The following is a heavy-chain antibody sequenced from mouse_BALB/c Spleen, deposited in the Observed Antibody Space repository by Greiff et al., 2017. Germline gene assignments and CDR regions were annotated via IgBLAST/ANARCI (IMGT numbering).Heavy chain of an antibody. CDR1: GYTFTSYW. V-gene: IGHV1S81*02. J-gene: IGHJ4*01. CDR3: ARSHYYYAMDY. Sequence: QVQLQQPGAELVKPGASVKLSCKASGYTFTSYWMHWVKQRPGQGLEWIGEINPSNGRTNYNEKFKSKATLTVDKSSSTAYMQLSSLTSEDSAVYYCARSHYYYAMDYWGQGTSVTVSS. CDR2: INPSNGRT.